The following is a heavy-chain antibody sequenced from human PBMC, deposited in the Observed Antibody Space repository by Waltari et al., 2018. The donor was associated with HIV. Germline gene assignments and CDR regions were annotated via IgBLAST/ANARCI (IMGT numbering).Heavy chain of an antibody. CDR3: ASARETMGVDFDS. J-gene: IGHJ4*02. D-gene: IGHD3-16*01. CDR1: GGAFSSYT. Sequence: QVQLVQSGAEVKKPGSSVKVSCKASGGAFSSYTINWVRKAPGQGLEWLGRIIPMSNTPNDAQKFQGGVTITADKSTSTAYMELTSLRSDDTAVYYCASARETMGVDFDSWGLGTLVTVSS. CDR2: IIPMSNTP. V-gene: IGHV1-69*08.